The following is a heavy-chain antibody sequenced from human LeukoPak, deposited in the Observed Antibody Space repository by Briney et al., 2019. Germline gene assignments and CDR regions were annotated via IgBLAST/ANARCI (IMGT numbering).Heavy chain of an antibody. CDR2: IYYSGST. V-gene: IGHV4-59*12. J-gene: IGHJ4*02. Sequence: SETLSLTCTVSGGSISSYYWSWIRQPPGKGLEWIGYIYYSGSTYYNPSLKSRVTISVDRSKNQFSLKLSSVTAADTAVYYCARGRDDLFDYWGQGTLVTVSS. D-gene: IGHD3-3*01. CDR1: GGSISSYY. CDR3: ARGRDDLFDY.